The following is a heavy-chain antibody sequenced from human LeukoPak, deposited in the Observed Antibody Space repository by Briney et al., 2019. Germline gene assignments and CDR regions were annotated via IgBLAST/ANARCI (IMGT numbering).Heavy chain of an antibody. Sequence: GGSLRLSCAASGFTVSSNYMSWVRQAPGKGLEWDSVIYSGGSTYYADSVKGRFTISRDNSKNTLYLQMNSLRAEDTAVYYCARDNLLWFGELGCMDVWGQGTTVTVSS. D-gene: IGHD3-10*01. V-gene: IGHV3-53*01. J-gene: IGHJ6*02. CDR3: ARDNLLWFGELGCMDV. CDR1: GFTVSSNY. CDR2: IYSGGST.